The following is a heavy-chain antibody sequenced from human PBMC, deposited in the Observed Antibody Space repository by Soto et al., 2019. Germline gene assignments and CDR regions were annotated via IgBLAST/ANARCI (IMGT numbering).Heavy chain of an antibody. CDR3: ARQEYSSSSLGSWFDP. V-gene: IGHV4-39*01. Sequence: QLQLQESGPGLVKPSETLSLTCTVSGGSISSSSYYWGWIRQPPGKGLEWIGSIYYSGSTYYNPSLKSRVTISVDMSKNQFSLKLSSVTAADTAVYYCARQEYSSSSLGSWFDPWGQGTLVTVSS. CDR2: IYYSGST. J-gene: IGHJ5*02. CDR1: GGSISSSSYY. D-gene: IGHD6-6*01.